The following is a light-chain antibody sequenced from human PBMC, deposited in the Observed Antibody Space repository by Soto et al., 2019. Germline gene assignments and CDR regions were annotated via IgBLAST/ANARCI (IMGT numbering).Light chain of an antibody. V-gene: IGKV1-5*03. CDR3: QQYNGYPRT. CDR1: QSISTW. CDR2: KAS. Sequence: DIQMTKSPSTLSASVGDRVTITARASQSISTWLAWYQQKPGKAPKLLIYKASSLRNGVPSRFSGSGSGTEFTLTIYSLQPDDFASYYCQQYNGYPRTFGQGTKLEIK. J-gene: IGKJ2*02.